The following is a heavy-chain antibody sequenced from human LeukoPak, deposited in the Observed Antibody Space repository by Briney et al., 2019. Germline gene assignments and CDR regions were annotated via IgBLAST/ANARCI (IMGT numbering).Heavy chain of an antibody. CDR1: GFTLSSYA. J-gene: IGHJ4*02. CDR3: AKAWYCTSASCYSGFHFDY. V-gene: IGHV3-23*05. CDR2: ISSGGST. D-gene: IGHD2-21*01. Sequence: GGSLRLSCAASGFTLSSYAMSRVRQAPGMGLEWVSVISSGGSTYYTDSVKGRFTISRDNSKSTLYLQMNSLRADDTAVYYCAKAWYCTSASCYSGFHFDYWGQGTLVSVSS.